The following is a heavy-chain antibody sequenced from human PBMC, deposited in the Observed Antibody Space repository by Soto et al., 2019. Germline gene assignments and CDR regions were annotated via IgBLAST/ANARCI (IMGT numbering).Heavy chain of an antibody. V-gene: IGHV3-23*01. J-gene: IGHJ4*02. D-gene: IGHD6-19*01. Sequence: GGSLRLSCAASGFTFSSYAMSWVRQAPGKGLEWVSAISGSGGSTYYADSVKGRFTISRDNSKNTLYLQMNSLRAEDTAVYYCAISHSSGWYFFGKYWGQGTLVTVSS. CDR3: AISHSSGWYFFGKY. CDR1: GFTFSSYA. CDR2: ISGSGGST.